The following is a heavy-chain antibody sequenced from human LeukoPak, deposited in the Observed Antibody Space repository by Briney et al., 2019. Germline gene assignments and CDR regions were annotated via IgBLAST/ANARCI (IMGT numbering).Heavy chain of an antibody. J-gene: IGHJ4*02. CDR1: GGTFSSYA. V-gene: IGHV1-18*01. D-gene: IGHD6-19*01. CDR3: ASIAVAGTSALDY. CDR2: ISAYNGNT. Sequence: ASVKVSCKASGGTFSSYAISWVRQAPGQGLEWMGWISAYNGNTNYAQKLQGRVTMTTDTSTSTAYMELRSLRSDDTAVYYCASIAVAGTSALDYWGQGTLVTVSS.